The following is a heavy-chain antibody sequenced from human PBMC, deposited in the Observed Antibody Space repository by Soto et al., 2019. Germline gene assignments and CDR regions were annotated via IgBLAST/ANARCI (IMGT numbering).Heavy chain of an antibody. Sequence: GGSLRLSCAASGFTFSSYAMSWIRQAPGKGLEWVSYISSSSSYTNYADSVKGRFTISRDNSKNTLYLQMNSLRAEDTAVYYCAKHPGYSRPRAFDYWGQGTLVTVSS. CDR3: AKHPGYSRPRAFDY. CDR1: GFTFSSYA. V-gene: IGHV3-23*01. CDR2: ISSSSSYT. J-gene: IGHJ4*02. D-gene: IGHD6-13*01.